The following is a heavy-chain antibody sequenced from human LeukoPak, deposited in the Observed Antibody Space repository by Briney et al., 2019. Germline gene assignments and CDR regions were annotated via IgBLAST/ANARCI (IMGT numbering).Heavy chain of an antibody. D-gene: IGHD3-10*01. CDR2: VSWNGGTI. CDR3: AKDFSYGSASFQAFDY. V-gene: IGHV3-9*01. J-gene: IGHJ4*02. Sequence: PGGSLRLSCAASGFTFDDYALHWVRQAPGKGLEWVSGVSWNGGTIDYADSVKGRFTISKDNARNSLYLQMNSLRPEDTALYYCAKDFSYGSASFQAFDYWGRGTLVTVSS. CDR1: GFTFDDYA.